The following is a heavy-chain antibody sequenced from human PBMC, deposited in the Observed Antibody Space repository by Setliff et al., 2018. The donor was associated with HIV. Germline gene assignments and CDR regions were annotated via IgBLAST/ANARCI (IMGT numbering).Heavy chain of an antibody. CDR2: INPNSGGT. Sequence: ASVKVSCKASGYTFTGYYMHWVRQAPGQGLEWMGWINPNSGGTNYAQNVQGRVTVTMATSTSTAYMELRSLKSDDTAVYYCARGKTWLRFLDYWGQGTLVTVSS. CDR1: GYTFTGYY. CDR3: ARGKTWLRFLDY. J-gene: IGHJ4*02. D-gene: IGHD5-12*01. V-gene: IGHV1-2*02.